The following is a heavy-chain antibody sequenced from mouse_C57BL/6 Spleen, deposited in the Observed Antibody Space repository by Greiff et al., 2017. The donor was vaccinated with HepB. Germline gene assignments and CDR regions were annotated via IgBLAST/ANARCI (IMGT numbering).Heavy chain of an antibody. CDR2: INPNYGTT. D-gene: IGHD1-1*01. V-gene: IGHV1-39*01. Sequence: EVKLQESGPELVKPGASVKISCKASGYSFTDYNMNWVKQSNGKSLEWIGVINPNYGTTSYNQKFKGKATLTVDQSSRTAYIQLNSLTSEDSAVYYCARNRYYGPGDYAMDYWGQGTSVTVSS. J-gene: IGHJ4*01. CDR3: ARNRYYGPGDYAMDY. CDR1: GYSFTDYN.